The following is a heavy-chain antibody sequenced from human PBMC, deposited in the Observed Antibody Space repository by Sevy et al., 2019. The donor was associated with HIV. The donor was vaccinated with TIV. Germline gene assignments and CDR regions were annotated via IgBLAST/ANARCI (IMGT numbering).Heavy chain of an antibody. CDR2: ISWNSGSI. CDR1: GSTFDDYA. J-gene: IGHJ6*02. CDR3: AKDIGIGSGYYRTEYYYYYYGMDV. V-gene: IGHV3-9*01. D-gene: IGHD3-22*01. Sequence: GGSLRLSCAASGSTFDDYAMHWVRQAPGKGLEWVSGISWNSGSIGYADSVKGRFTISRDNAKNSLYLQMNSQRAEDTALYYCAKDIGIGSGYYRTEYYYYYYGMDVWGQGTTVTVSS.